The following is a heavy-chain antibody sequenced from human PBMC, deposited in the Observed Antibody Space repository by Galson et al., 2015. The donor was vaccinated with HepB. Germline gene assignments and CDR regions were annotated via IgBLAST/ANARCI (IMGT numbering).Heavy chain of an antibody. CDR1: GFSLSTSGVG. CDR2: IYWDDDK. V-gene: IGHV2-5*02. D-gene: IGHD3-22*01. CDR3: AHRLGYYDSSGYYRNDAFDI. Sequence: PALVNPTQTLTLTCTFSGFSLSTSGVGAGWIRQPPGKALEWLALIYWDDDKRYSPSLKSRLTITKDTSKNQVVLTMTNMDPVDTATYYCAHRLGYYDSSGYYRNDAFDIWGQGTMVTVSS. J-gene: IGHJ3*02.